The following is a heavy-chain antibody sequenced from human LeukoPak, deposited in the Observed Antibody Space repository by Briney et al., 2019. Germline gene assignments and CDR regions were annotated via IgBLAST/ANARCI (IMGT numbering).Heavy chain of an antibody. J-gene: IGHJ4*01. Sequence: GGSLRLSCAASGFTFNNYAMSWVRQAPGKGLEWVSAISGSATATYYPDSVKGRFTISRDNSKDTLYLQMNSLRAEDTAVYYCAKKRDNYDWLYYFDDWGQGTQVTVSS. V-gene: IGHV3-23*01. CDR1: GFTFNNYA. CDR3: AKKRDNYDWLYYFDD. CDR2: ISGSATAT. D-gene: IGHD3-9*01.